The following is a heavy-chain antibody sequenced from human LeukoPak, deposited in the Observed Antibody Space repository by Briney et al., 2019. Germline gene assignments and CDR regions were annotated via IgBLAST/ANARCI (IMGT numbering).Heavy chain of an antibody. CDR3: ARRWFGKQRSDY. V-gene: IGHV4-34*01. D-gene: IGHD3-10*01. CDR2: INHSGST. Sequence: PSETLSLTCAVYGGSFSGYYWSWIRQPPGKGLEWIGEINHSGSTNYNPSLKSRVTISVDTSKNQFSLKLSSVTAADTAVYYCARRWFGKQRSDYWGQGTLVTVSS. CDR1: GGSFSGYY. J-gene: IGHJ4*02.